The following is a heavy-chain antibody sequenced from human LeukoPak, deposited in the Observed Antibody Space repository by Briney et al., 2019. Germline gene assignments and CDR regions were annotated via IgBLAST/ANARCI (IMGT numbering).Heavy chain of an antibody. D-gene: IGHD5-18*01. V-gene: IGHV3-7*04. CDR3: ARDHHPFTA. CDR2: IKEDASEK. J-gene: IGHJ4*02. Sequence: GGSLRLSCAASGFPFGIYWMSWVRQAPGKGLEWVANIKEDASEKNYVDSVKGRFTISRDNAKNSLYLQMNSLRAEDTAVYYCARDHHPFTAWGQGTLVTVSS. CDR1: GFPFGIYW.